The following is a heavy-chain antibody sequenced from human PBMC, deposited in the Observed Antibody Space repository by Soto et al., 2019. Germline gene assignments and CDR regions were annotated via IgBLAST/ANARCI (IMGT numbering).Heavy chain of an antibody. D-gene: IGHD2-21*01. V-gene: IGHV3-21*01. CDR3: ARHLGGYWSGEYYFDY. J-gene: IGHJ4*02. Sequence: GGSLRLSCAASGFTFSSYSMNWVRQAPGKGLEWVSSISSSSSYIYYADSVKGRFTISRDNAKNSLYLQMNSLRAEDTAVYYCARHLGGYWSGEYYFDYWGQGTLVTVSS. CDR1: GFTFSSYS. CDR2: ISSSSSYI.